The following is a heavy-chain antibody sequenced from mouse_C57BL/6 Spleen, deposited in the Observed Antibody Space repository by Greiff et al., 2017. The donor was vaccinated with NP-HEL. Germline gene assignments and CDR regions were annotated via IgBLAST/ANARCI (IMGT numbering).Heavy chain of an antibody. CDR1: GFTFSDYY. CDR2: INYDGSST. Sequence: EVKLMESEGGLVQPGSSIKLSCTASGFTFSDYYMAWVRQVPEKGLEWVANINYDGSSTYYLDSLKSRFIISRDNAKNILYLQMSSLKSEDTATYYCAREAYGFAYWGQGTLVTVSA. V-gene: IGHV5-16*01. CDR3: AREAYGFAY. J-gene: IGHJ3*01. D-gene: IGHD6-5*01.